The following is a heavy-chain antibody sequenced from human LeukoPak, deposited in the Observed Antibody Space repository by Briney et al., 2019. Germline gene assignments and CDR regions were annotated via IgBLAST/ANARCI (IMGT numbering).Heavy chain of an antibody. J-gene: IGHJ2*01. CDR1: GGSISSYY. CDR2: IYYSGST. Sequence: SETLSLTSTVSGGSISSYYWSWIRQPPGKGLEWIGYIYYSGSTNYNPSLKSRVTISVDTSKNQFSLKLSSVTAADTAVYYCARDRRDSWYPKIYWYFDLWGRGTLVTVSS. CDR3: ARDRRDSWYPKIYWYFDL. V-gene: IGHV4-59*01. D-gene: IGHD6-13*01.